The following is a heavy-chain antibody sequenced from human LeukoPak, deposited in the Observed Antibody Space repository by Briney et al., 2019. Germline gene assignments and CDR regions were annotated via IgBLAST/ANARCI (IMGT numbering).Heavy chain of an antibody. D-gene: IGHD4-17*01. Sequence: SETPSLTCAVYGGSFSGYYWSWIRQPPGKGLEWIGEINHSGSTNYNPSLKSRVTISVDTSKNQFSLKLSSVTAADTAVYYCARNPVTTKYFNYWGQGTLVTVSS. CDR2: INHSGST. CDR1: GGSFSGYY. V-gene: IGHV4-34*01. J-gene: IGHJ4*02. CDR3: ARNPVTTKYFNY.